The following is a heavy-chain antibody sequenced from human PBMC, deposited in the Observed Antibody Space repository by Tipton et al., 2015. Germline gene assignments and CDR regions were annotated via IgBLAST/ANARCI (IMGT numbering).Heavy chain of an antibody. Sequence: LTCTVSGGSISSDYWTWIRQPAGKGLEWIGRIYASGSTTYNPSLKSRVTMSLDTSKRQFSLTLTSVTAADTAVYYCARQTGFNWGQGTLVTVSS. J-gene: IGHJ4*02. V-gene: IGHV4-4*07. D-gene: IGHD3-10*01. CDR1: GGSISSDY. CDR3: ARQTGFN. CDR2: IYASGST.